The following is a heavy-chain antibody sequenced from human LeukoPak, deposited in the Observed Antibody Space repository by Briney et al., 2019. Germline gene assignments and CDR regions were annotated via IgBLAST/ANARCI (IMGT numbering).Heavy chain of an antibody. CDR1: GFSFSSYG. CDR2: INSDWTST. CDR3: AREANWASD. V-gene: IGHV3-74*01. J-gene: IGHJ4*02. Sequence: GGPLRLSCAASGFSFSSYGMHWVRQAPGKGLVWVSRINSDWTSTSYADSVKGRFTMSRDNAKNTLYLEMNSLRVEDTAVYYCAREANWASDWGQGTQVTVSS. D-gene: IGHD7-27*01.